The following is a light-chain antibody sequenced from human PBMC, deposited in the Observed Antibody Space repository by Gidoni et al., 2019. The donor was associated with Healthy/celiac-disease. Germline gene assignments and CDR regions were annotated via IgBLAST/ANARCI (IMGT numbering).Light chain of an antibody. Sequence: DIQMTQSPSSLAASVGDRVTITFRASQSISSYLNWYQQKPGKAPKLLIYAASSLQSGVPSRFRGSGSGTDFTLTISSLQPEDFATYYCQQSYSTLTFGGGTKVEIK. CDR2: AAS. V-gene: IGKV1-39*01. J-gene: IGKJ4*01. CDR1: QSISSY. CDR3: QQSYSTLT.